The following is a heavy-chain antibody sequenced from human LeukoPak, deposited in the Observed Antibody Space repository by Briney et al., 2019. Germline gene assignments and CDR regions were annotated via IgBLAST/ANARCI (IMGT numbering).Heavy chain of an antibody. CDR2: IKTKTDGWTT. J-gene: IGHJ4*02. V-gene: IGHV3-15*05. Sequence: GGSLRLSCAVSGFIFSNARMSWVRQAPGKGLEWVGRIKTKTDGWTTDYAAPVKGRFTISRDDSKNTLYLQMNSLKTEDTAVYYCITVEIWLLNTTTDWGQGTLVTVSS. D-gene: IGHD5-24*01. CDR1: GFIFSNAR. CDR3: ITVEIWLLNTTTD.